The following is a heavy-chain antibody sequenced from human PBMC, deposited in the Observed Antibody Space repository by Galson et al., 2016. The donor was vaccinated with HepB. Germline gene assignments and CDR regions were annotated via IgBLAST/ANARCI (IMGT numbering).Heavy chain of an antibody. CDR1: GFPFSTYG. D-gene: IGHD3-16*01. J-gene: IGHJ3*02. Sequence: SLRLSCAASGFPFSTYGMHRVRQAPGKGLEWVAVIWYDGSNPYYADSVKGRFTISRDISKNTLYLQMNSLRAEDTALYYCARDAFPDDACDIWGQGTMVTVSS. CDR2: IWYDGSNP. CDR3: ARDAFPDDACDI. V-gene: IGHV3-33*01.